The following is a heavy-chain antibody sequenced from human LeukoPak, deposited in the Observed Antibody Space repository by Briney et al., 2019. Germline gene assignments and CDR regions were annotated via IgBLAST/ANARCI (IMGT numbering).Heavy chain of an antibody. D-gene: IGHD3-10*01. V-gene: IGHV3-23*01. CDR3: AQRFHYGSGSYFPFDP. CDR1: GFTFSSYA. Sequence: PGGSLRLSCAASGFTFSSYAMSWVRRAPGKGLEWVSAISGSGGSTYYADSVKGRFTISRDNSKNTLYLQMNSLRAEDTAVYYCAQRFHYGSGSYFPFDPWGQGTLVTVSS. J-gene: IGHJ5*02. CDR2: ISGSGGST.